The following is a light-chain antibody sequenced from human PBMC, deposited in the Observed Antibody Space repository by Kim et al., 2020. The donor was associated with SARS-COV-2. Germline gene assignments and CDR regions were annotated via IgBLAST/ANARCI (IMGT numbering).Light chain of an antibody. CDR2: VKN. CDR3: NSRDSSGNHVL. J-gene: IGLJ2*01. Sequence: ALGQTVRITCQGDSLRNYYASWYQQKPGQAPVLVIYVKNNRPSGIPDRFSGSNSGNTASLTITGAQAEDEADYYCNSRDSSGNHVLFGGGTQLTVL. CDR1: SLRNYY. V-gene: IGLV3-19*01.